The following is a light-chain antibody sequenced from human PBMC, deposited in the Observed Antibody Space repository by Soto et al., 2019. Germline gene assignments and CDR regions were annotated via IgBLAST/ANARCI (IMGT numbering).Light chain of an antibody. V-gene: IGLV2-14*02. Sequence: QSALAQPASVSGSPGQSITISCTGTSSDVGAYNSVSWYQQHPHKAPQVIIYKGTQRPSGVSNRFSGSKSGTSASLAISGLQSEDEADYYCAAWDDSLIGVVFGGGTQLTVL. CDR3: AAWDDSLIGVV. CDR2: KGT. J-gene: IGLJ2*01. CDR1: SSDVGAYNS.